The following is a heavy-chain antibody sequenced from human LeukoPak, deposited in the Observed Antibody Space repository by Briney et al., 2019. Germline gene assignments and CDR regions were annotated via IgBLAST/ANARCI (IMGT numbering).Heavy chain of an antibody. CDR2: IIPIFGTA. CDR3: ARDRSRPAVRDAFDI. J-gene: IGHJ3*02. V-gene: IGHV1-69*13. D-gene: IGHD1-1*01. Sequence: SVKVSCKASGGTFSSYAISWVRQAPGQGLEWMGGIIPIFGTANYAQKFQGRVTITADESTSTAYMELSSLRSEDTAVYYCARDRSRPAVRDAFDIWGQGTMVTVSS. CDR1: GGTFSSYA.